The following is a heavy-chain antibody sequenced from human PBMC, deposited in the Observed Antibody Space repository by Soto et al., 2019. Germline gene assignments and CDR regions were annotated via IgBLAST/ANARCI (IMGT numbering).Heavy chain of an antibody. CDR2: IIPILGIA. V-gene: IGHV1-69*02. CDR3: AMTDPPPPSRNYYGSGSYYMGLDY. J-gene: IGHJ4*02. D-gene: IGHD3-10*01. Sequence: QVQLVQSGAEVKKPGSSVKVSCKASGGTFSSYTISWVRQAPGQGLEWMGRIIPILGIANYAQKFQGRVTITADKSTSTAYMELSSLRSEDTAVYYCAMTDPPPPSRNYYGSGSYYMGLDYWGQGTLVTVSS. CDR1: GGTFSSYT.